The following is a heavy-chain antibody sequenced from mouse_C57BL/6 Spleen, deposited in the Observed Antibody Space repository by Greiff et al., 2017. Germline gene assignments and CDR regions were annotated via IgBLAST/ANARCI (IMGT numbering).Heavy chain of an antibody. V-gene: IGHV1-59*01. J-gene: IGHJ2*01. CDR2: IDPSDSYT. CDR3: ARMGGRYFDY. CDR1: GYTFTSYW. Sequence: QVQLQQPGAELVRPGTSVKLSCKASGYTFTSYWMHWVKQRPGQGLEWIGVIDPSDSYTNYNQKFKGKATLTVDTSSSTAYMQLSSLTSEDSAVYYCARMGGRYFDYWGQGTTLTVSS. D-gene: IGHD1-1*01.